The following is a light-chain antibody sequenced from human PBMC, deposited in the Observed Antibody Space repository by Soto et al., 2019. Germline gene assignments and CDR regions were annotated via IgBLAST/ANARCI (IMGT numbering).Light chain of an antibody. J-gene: IGLJ2*01. CDR1: SSNIGTGYD. CDR2: NHN. CDR3: QSYDSSLSASV. Sequence: QLVLTQPPSVSGAPGQRVTISCTGSSSNIGTGYDVHWYKQLPGTAPKLLIYNHNNRPSGVPDRFSGSKSGTSASLAITGLQAEDEADYYCQSYDSSLSASVFGGGTKLTVL. V-gene: IGLV1-40*01.